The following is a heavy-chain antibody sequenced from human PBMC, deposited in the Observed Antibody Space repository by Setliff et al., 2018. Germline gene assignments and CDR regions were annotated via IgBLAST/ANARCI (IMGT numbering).Heavy chain of an antibody. J-gene: IGHJ6*02. CDR3: ASDLVDYDYYYYGMDV. Sequence: ASVKVSCKASGYTFTSYGISWVRQAPGQGLEWMGWISAYNGNTNYAQKLQGRVTMTTDTSTSTAYMELRSLRSDDTAVYYCASDLVDYDYYYYGMDVWGQGTTVTVSS. D-gene: IGHD2-8*02. CDR2: ISAYNGNT. V-gene: IGHV1-18*01. CDR1: GYTFTSYG.